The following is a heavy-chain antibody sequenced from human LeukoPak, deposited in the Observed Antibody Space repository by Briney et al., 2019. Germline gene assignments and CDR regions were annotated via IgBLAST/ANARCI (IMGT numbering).Heavy chain of an antibody. CDR3: ARAGAVAGTLGY. J-gene: IGHJ4*02. CDR2: IYYSGST. Sequence: SETLSLTCTVSGGSINSGGYYWIWIRQHPGTGLEWIGYIYYSGSTYYNPSLKSRVTISIGTSKNQFSLELTSVTAADTAVYYCARAGAVAGTLGYWGQGTLVTVSS. CDR1: GGSINSGGYY. V-gene: IGHV4-31*03. D-gene: IGHD6-19*01.